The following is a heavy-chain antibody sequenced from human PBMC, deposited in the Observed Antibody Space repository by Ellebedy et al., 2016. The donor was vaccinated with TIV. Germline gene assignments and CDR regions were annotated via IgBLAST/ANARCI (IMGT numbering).Heavy chain of an antibody. J-gene: IGHJ6*04. V-gene: IGHV4-59*08. D-gene: IGHD3-3*01. CDR3: AKGRFLAV. CDR1: GGSLSSSY. Sequence: SETLSLXXNVSGGSLSSSYWSWIRQAPGKGLEWIGYVHYSGSATYNPSFKSRVTISVDTSKNQFSLKLSSVTAADTAVYYCAKGRFLAVWGKGTTVIVSS. CDR2: VHYSGSA.